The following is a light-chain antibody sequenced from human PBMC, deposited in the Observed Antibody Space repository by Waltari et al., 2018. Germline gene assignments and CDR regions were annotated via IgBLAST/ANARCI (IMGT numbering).Light chain of an antibody. CDR2: DVT. CDR1: SSDLGAYDY. CDR3: SSFTSSTTWV. V-gene: IGLV2-14*03. Sequence: QSALTQPASVSGSPGQSITISCIGTSSDLGAYDYVSWYQQTPGKAPKLLIYDVTKWPSGISNRFSGSKSGNTASLTISGLQTEDEAHYYCSSFTSSTTWVFGGGTKVTVL. J-gene: IGLJ3*02.